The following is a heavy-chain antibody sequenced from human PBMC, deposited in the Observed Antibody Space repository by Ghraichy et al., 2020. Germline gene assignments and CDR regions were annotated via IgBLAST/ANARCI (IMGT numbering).Heavy chain of an antibody. J-gene: IGHJ4*02. V-gene: IGHV4-34*01. CDR3: ARVYGGLALKTFDY. CDR1: GSFSGYY. D-gene: IGHD4-23*01. CDR2: INHSGST. Sequence: GSFSGYYWSWIRQPPGKGLEWIGEINHSGSTNYNPSLKSRVTISVDTSKNQFSLKLSSVTAADTAVYYCARVYGGLALKTFDYWGQGTLVTVSS.